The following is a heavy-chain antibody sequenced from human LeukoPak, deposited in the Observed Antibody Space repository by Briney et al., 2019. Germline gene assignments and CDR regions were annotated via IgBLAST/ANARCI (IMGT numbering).Heavy chain of an antibody. CDR2: ISSGSSTI. CDR3: ARATYTSSWFFDY. J-gene: IGHJ4*02. V-gene: IGHV3-48*01. CDR1: GVSISRFY. Sequence: ETLSLTCTTSGVSISRFYWSWVRQPPGKGLEWVSYISSGSSTIYYADSVKGRFTISRDNAKNSLYLQMNSLRAEDTAVYYCARATYTSSWFFDYWGQGTLVTVSS. D-gene: IGHD6-13*01.